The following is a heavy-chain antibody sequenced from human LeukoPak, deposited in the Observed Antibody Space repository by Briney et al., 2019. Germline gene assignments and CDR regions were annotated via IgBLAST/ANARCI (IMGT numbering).Heavy chain of an antibody. CDR2: ISGSGGST. D-gene: IGHD2-2*01. CDR3: AKEGGYCSSTSCPQDAFDI. J-gene: IGHJ3*02. CDR1: GFTFSSYG. Sequence: GGSLRLSCAASGFTFSSYGMHWVRQAPGKGLEWVSAISGSGGSTYYADSVKGRFTISRDNSKNTLYLQMNSLRAEDTAVYYCAKEGGYCSSTSCPQDAFDIWGQGTMVTVSS. V-gene: IGHV3-23*01.